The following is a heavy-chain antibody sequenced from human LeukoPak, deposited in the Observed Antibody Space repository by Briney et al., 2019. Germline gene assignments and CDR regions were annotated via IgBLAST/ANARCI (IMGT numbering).Heavy chain of an antibody. V-gene: IGHV1-2*02. D-gene: IGHD2-2*01. J-gene: IGHJ6*02. Sequence: ASVKVSCKASGYTFTGYYMHWVRQAPGQGLEWMGWINPNSGGTNYPQKFQGRVTMTRDTSVSTAYMELSRLGSDDTAVYYCARDHCTSSGCYEYYYYGMDVWGQGTTVTVSS. CDR1: GYTFTGYY. CDR3: ARDHCTSSGCYEYYYYGMDV. CDR2: INPNSGGT.